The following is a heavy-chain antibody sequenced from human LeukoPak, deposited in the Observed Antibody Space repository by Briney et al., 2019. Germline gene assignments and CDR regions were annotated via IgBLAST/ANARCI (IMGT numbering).Heavy chain of an antibody. CDR3: ARDNYYDSSGYYVHFDY. CDR1: GGSISSGSYC. Sequence: SETLSLTCTVSGGSISSGSYCWSWIRQPAGKGLEWIGRIYTSGSTNYNPSLKSRVTISVDTSKNQFSLKLSSVTAADTAVYYCARDNYYDSSGYYVHFDYWGQGTLVTVSS. V-gene: IGHV4-61*02. J-gene: IGHJ4*02. D-gene: IGHD3-22*01. CDR2: IYTSGST.